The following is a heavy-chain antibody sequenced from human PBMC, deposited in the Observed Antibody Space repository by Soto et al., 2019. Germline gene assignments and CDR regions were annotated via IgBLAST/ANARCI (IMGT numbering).Heavy chain of an antibody. CDR2: IYYSGST. CDR1: GGSVSSGSYY. V-gene: IGHV4-61*01. Sequence: SETLSLTCTVSGGSVSSGSYYWSWIRQPPGKGLEWIGYIYYSGSTNYNPSLKSRVTISVDTSKNQFSLKLTSVTAADTAVYYCEREYKRGYSGYDKLDYWGQGTLVTVSS. CDR3: EREYKRGYSGYDKLDY. J-gene: IGHJ4*02. D-gene: IGHD5-12*01.